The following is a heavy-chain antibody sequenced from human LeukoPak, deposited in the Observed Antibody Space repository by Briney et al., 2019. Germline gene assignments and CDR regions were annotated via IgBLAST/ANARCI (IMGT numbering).Heavy chain of an antibody. Sequence: SETLSLTCTVSGGSISSYYWSWIRQPPGKGLEWIGYIYYSGSTNYNPSLKSRVTISVDTSKNQFSLKLSSVTAADTAVYYCARGFPGSWYFDLWGRGTLVTVSS. CDR3: ARGFPGSWYFDL. V-gene: IGHV4-59*08. CDR1: GGSISSYY. D-gene: IGHD6-25*01. J-gene: IGHJ2*01. CDR2: IYYSGST.